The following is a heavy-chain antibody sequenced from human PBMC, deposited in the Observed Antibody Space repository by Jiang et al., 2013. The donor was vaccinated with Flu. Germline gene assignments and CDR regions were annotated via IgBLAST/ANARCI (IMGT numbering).Heavy chain of an antibody. Sequence: ISSYYWSWIRQPHGKGLEWIGYIYYSGSTNYNPSLKSRVTISVDTSKNQFSLKLSSVTAADTAVYYCARGSNGAYWGQGTLVTVSS. CDR1: ISSYY. V-gene: IGHV4-59*01. D-gene: IGHD2-8*01. CDR3: ARGSNGAY. J-gene: IGHJ4*02. CDR2: IYYSGST.